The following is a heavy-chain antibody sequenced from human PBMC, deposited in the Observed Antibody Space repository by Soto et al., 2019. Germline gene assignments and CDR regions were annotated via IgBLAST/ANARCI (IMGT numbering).Heavy chain of an antibody. CDR1: GGSISSGGYS. Sequence: QLQLQESGSGLVKPSQTLSLTCAVSGGSISSGGYSWSWIRQPPGKGLEWIGYIYHSGSTYYNPSLKSRVTISVDRSKNQFSLKLSSVTAADTAVYYCAREGCSSTSCYGEVYYFDYWGQGTLVTVSS. V-gene: IGHV4-30-2*01. CDR2: IYHSGST. D-gene: IGHD2-2*01. J-gene: IGHJ4*02. CDR3: AREGCSSTSCYGEVYYFDY.